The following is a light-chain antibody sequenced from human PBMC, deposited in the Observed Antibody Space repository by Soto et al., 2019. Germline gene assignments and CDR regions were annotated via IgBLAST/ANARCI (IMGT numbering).Light chain of an antibody. Sequence: EIVLTQSPGTLSLSPGERATLSCRASQTVTSDYLAWYQQKPGQAPRLLIYGASDRATGIPDRFSASGSGTDFTLTISRLEPQDLAIYYCQQYGDSPLTFGGGTKVDI. CDR2: GAS. CDR3: QQYGDSPLT. J-gene: IGKJ4*01. CDR1: QTVTSDY. V-gene: IGKV3-20*01.